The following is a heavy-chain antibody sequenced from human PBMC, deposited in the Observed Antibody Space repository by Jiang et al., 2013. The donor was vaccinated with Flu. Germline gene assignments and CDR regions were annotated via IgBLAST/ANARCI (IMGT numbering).Heavy chain of an antibody. V-gene: IGHV4-39*01. CDR2: IYYSGST. CDR1: GGSISSSSYY. CDR3: AREWELPYLVLSHAFDI. J-gene: IGHJ3*02. Sequence: LLKPSETLSLTCTVSGGSISSSSYYWGWIRQPPGKGLEWIGSIYYSGSTYYNPSLKSRVTISVDTSKNQFSLKLSSVTAADTAVYYCAREWELPYLVLSHAFDIWGQGTMVTVSS. D-gene: IGHD1-26*01.